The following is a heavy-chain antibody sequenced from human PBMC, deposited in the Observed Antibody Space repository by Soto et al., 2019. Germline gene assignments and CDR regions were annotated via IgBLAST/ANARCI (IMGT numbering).Heavy chain of an antibody. CDR1: GFTFSRYC. D-gene: IGHD5-18*01. V-gene: IGHV3-7*01. Sequence: SLRLSCAASGFTFSRYCMNWGRQSPWEGLEWVANIKQDGTEKNYVDSVKGRFTISRDNARNSLYLQMDSLRAEDTAVYFCARGDTPMITGMDSFDIWGQGIMVTVSS. CDR2: IKQDGTEK. CDR3: ARGDTPMITGMDSFDI. J-gene: IGHJ3*02.